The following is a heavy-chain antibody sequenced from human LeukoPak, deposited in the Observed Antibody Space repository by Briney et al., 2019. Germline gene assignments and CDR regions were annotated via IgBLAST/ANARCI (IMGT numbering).Heavy chain of an antibody. Sequence: GTAVKVSCKASGDTFTDYYIHWVRQAPGQGLEWMGWIHSNSGGTTYAQKFQGRVTMTRDTSISTINMELSSLTSDDTAVYYCSREDYWGQGTLVTVSS. J-gene: IGHJ4*02. CDR2: IHSNSGGT. V-gene: IGHV1-2*02. CDR1: GDTFTDYY. CDR3: SREDY.